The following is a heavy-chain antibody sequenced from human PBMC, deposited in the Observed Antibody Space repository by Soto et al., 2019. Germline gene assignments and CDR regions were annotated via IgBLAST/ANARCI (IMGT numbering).Heavy chain of an antibody. V-gene: IGHV3-33*01. CDR3: ARDPREPHDQTNPYSSSWYNKYHYYYGMDV. CDR1: GFTFSSYG. D-gene: IGHD6-13*01. CDR2: IWYDGSNK. Sequence: QVQLVESGGGVVQPGRSLRLSCAASGFTFSSYGMHWVRQAPGKGLEWVAVIWYDGSNKYYADSVKGRFTISRDNSKNTLYLQMNSLRAEDTAVYYCARDPREPHDQTNPYSSSWYNKYHYYYGMDVWGQGTTVTVSS. J-gene: IGHJ6*02.